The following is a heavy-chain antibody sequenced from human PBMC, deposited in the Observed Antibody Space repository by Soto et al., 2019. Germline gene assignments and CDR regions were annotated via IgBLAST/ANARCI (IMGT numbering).Heavy chain of an antibody. CDR3: ARGHLYSSSAGH. V-gene: IGHV1-46*01. CDR2: INTSGGST. CDR1: GYTFTNYY. Sequence: QVQLVQSGAEVKKPGASVKVSCKASGYTFTNYYMHWVRQAPGQGLEWMGIINTSGGSTSYAQKFKGGVTMTRDTYTITVYMQLSSLRSEDTAVYYCARGHLYSSSAGHWGQGTLVTVSS. J-gene: IGHJ4*02. D-gene: IGHD6-6*01.